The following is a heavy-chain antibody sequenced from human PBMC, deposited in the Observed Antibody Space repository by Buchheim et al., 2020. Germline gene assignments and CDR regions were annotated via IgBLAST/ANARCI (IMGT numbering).Heavy chain of an antibody. D-gene: IGHD6-13*01. V-gene: IGHV4-39*01. CDR1: GGSISSSSYY. CDR3: ARHRIKSAGTGYYYYMDV. J-gene: IGHJ6*03. CDR2: IYYSGST. Sequence: QLQLQESGPGLVKPSETLSLTCTVSGGSISSSSYYWGWIRQPPGKGLEWIGSIYYSGSTYYNPSLKSRVTISVDTSKNQFSLTLSSVTAADTAVYYCARHRIKSAGTGYYYYMDVWGKGTT.